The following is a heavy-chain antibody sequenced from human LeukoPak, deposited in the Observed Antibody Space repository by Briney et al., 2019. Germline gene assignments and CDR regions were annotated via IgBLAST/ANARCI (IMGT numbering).Heavy chain of an antibody. CDR3: AKGASSGWLLYWFDP. CDR1: GFTFSDYA. V-gene: IGHV3-23*01. D-gene: IGHD6-19*01. CDR2: ISGSGAST. J-gene: IGHJ5*02. Sequence: GGSLRLSCAASGFTFSDYAMTWVRQAPGKGLQWVSGISGSGASTYYGDSVKGRFIISKDNSKNTLYLQIDSLRAEDTAVYYCAKGASSGWLLYWFDPWGQGTLVTVSS.